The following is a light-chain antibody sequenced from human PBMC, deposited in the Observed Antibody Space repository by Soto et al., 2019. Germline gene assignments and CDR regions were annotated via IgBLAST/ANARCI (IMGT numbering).Light chain of an antibody. V-gene: IGKV1-5*03. CDR1: QTISSW. J-gene: IGKJ1*01. CDR3: QQYPSFSRT. CDR2: KAS. Sequence: DVQMTQSPSTLSGSVGDRVTITCRASQTISSWLAWYQQKPGKAPKLLIYKASTLKSGVPSRFSGSGSGTEFTLTISSLQPGDFATYYCQQYPSFSRTFGQGTKVDIK.